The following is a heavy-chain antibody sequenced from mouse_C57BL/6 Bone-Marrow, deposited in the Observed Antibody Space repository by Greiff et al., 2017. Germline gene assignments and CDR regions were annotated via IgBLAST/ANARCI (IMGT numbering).Heavy chain of an antibody. V-gene: IGHV1-39*01. CDR1: GYSFTDYN. D-gene: IGHD1-1*01. Sequence: EVQLQQSGPELVKPGASVKISCKASGYSFTDYNMNWVKQSNGKSLEWIGVINPNYGTTSYNQKFKGKATLTVAQSSSTAYMTLNSLTSEDSAVYYCARSRYYYGSIYVDWYFDVWGTGTTVTVSS. J-gene: IGHJ1*03. CDR2: INPNYGTT. CDR3: ARSRYYYGSIYVDWYFDV.